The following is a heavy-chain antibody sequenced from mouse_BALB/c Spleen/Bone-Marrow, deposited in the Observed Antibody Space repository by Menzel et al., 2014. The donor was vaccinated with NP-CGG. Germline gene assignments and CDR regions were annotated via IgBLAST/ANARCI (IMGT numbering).Heavy chain of an antibody. D-gene: IGHD1-2*01. Sequence: QVQLQQPGAELAKPGASVKMSCKASGYTFTSYWMHWVKQRPGQGLEWIGYINPSTGYTEYNQKFKDKATLTADKSSSTAYMQLSSLTSEDSAVYYCVRGKGYGYVWFAYWGQGTLVTVSA. V-gene: IGHV1-7*01. CDR3: VRGKGYGYVWFAY. CDR2: INPSTGYT. J-gene: IGHJ3*01. CDR1: GYTFTSYW.